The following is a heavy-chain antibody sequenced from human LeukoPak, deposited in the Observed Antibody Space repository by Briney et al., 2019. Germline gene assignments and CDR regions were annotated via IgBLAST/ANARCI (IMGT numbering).Heavy chain of an antibody. CDR2: INTDSSDI. J-gene: IGHJ4*02. D-gene: IGHD2-2*01. Sequence: GGSLRLSWAASGFTFSRYAMNWVRQAPGKGLEWVSYINTDSSDIHYADSVKGRFTISRDNARNTLYLQLSGLRAEDSAVYYCARDTFQPGLIDSWGQGTLVTVSS. CDR1: GFTFSRYA. CDR3: ARDTFQPGLIDS. V-gene: IGHV3-21*05.